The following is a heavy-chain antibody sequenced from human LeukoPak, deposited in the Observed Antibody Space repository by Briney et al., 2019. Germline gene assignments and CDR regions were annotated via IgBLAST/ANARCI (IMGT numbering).Heavy chain of an antibody. Sequence: GASVKVSCKASGYTFTSYGISWVRQAPGQGLEWMGIINPSGGSTSYAQKFQGRVTMTRDMSTSTVYMELSSLRSEDTAVYYCAREMKYSSSWYGAAFDIWGQGTMVTVSS. D-gene: IGHD6-13*01. CDR1: GYTFTSYG. CDR3: AREMKYSSSWYGAAFDI. V-gene: IGHV1-46*01. J-gene: IGHJ3*02. CDR2: INPSGGST.